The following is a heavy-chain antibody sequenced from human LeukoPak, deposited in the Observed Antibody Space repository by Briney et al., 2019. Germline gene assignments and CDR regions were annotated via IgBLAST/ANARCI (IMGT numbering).Heavy chain of an antibody. D-gene: IGHD3-3*01. V-gene: IGHV4-30-4*08. CDR3: ARVGDFWSGYPLGSDY. CDR1: GGSISSGDYY. Sequence: PSQTLSLTCTVSGGSISSGDYYWSWIRQPPGKGLEWIGYIYYSGSTYYNPSLKSRVTISVDTSKNQFSLKLSSVTAADTAVYYCARVGDFWSGYPLGSDYWGQGTLVTVSS. CDR2: IYYSGST. J-gene: IGHJ4*02.